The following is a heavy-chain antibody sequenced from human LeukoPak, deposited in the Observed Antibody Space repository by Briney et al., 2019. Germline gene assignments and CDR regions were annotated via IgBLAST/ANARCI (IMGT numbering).Heavy chain of an antibody. J-gene: IGHJ5*02. Sequence: PGGSLRLSCAASGFTVSSNYVSWLRRAPGKGLEWVSGIYSGGSTFYADSVKGRFTISRDNSKNTLYLQMNSLRAEDTAVYYCARGGVPQNWFDPWGQGTLVTVSS. V-gene: IGHV3-53*01. CDR2: IYSGGST. CDR1: GFTVSSNY. CDR3: ARGGVPQNWFDP. D-gene: IGHD1-1*01.